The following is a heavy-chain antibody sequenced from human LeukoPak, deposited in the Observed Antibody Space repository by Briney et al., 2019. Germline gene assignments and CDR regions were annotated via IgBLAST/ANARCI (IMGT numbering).Heavy chain of an antibody. CDR2: IYYSGST. CDR1: GGSISSYY. D-gene: IGHD4-11*01. CDR3: ASIPYSNPASSGY. V-gene: IGHV4-59*01. Sequence: PSETLSLTCTVSGGSISSYYWSWIRQPPGKGLEWIGYIYYSGSTNYNPPLKSRVTISVDTSKNQFSLKLSSVTAADTAVYYCASIPYSNPASSGYWGQGTLVTVSS. J-gene: IGHJ4*02.